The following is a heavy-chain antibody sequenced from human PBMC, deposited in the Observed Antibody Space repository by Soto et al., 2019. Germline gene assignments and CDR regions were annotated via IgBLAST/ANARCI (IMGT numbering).Heavy chain of an antibody. V-gene: IGHV3-30-3*01. J-gene: IGHJ3*02. CDR1: RFSFSTYA. CDR3: ARDRSGSHEIDYSLEI. D-gene: IGHD1-26*01. Sequence: QVQLVESGGGVVQPGRSLRLSCAASRFSFSTYAIHCVRQAPGKGLEWVAGISYDGGNEYYADSVKGRFTISRDNSKSTLSLKMNSLGPDETAVYYCARDRSGSHEIDYSLEIWGRWTMVTVSS. CDR2: ISYDGGNE.